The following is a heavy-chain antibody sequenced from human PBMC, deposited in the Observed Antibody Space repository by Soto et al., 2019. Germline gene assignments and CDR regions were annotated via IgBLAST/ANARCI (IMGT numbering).Heavy chain of an antibody. D-gene: IGHD3-22*01. CDR1: GGTFSSYA. Sequence: SVKVSCTASGGTFSSYAISWVRQAPGQGLEWMGGIIPTFGTANYAQKFQGRVTITADESTSTAYMELSSLRSEDTAVYYCARSERITMIVVVTTFDYWGQGTLVTVS. V-gene: IGHV1-69*13. CDR2: IIPTFGTA. J-gene: IGHJ4*02. CDR3: ARSERITMIVVVTTFDY.